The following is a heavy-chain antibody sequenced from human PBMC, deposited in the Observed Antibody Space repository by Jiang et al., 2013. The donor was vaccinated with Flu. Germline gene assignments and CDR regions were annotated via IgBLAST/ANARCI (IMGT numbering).Heavy chain of an antibody. CDR3: ARDWGSSPAYNFDY. CDR1: GFTFSSYE. J-gene: IGHJ4*02. V-gene: IGHV3-48*03. D-gene: IGHD3-16*01. CDR2: ISSSGSTI. Sequence: VQLVESGGGLVQPGGSLRLSCAASGFTFSSYEMNWVRQAPGKGLEWVSYISSSGSTIYYADSVKGRFTISRDNAKNSLYLQMNSLRAEDTAVYYCARDWGSSPAYNFDYWGQGTLVTVSS.